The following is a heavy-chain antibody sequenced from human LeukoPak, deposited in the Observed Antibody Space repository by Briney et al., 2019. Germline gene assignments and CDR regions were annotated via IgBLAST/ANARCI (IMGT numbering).Heavy chain of an antibody. CDR3: ARQWEPDAFDI. V-gene: IGHV3-53*01. CDR2: IYSGGST. CDR1: GFTVSSNY. D-gene: IGHD1-26*01. J-gene: IGHJ3*02. Sequence: GGSLRLSCAASGFTVSSNYMSWVRQAPGKGLEWVSVIYSGGSTYYAGSVKGRFTISRDNSKNTLYLQMNSLRAEDTAVYYCARQWEPDAFDIWGQGTMVTVSS.